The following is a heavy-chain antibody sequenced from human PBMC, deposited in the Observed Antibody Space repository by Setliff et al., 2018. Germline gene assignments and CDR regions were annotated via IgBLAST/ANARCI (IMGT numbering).Heavy chain of an antibody. Sequence: SETLSLTCRVSGGSISSGNYYWGLIRQPLGKGLEWVATIYYSGSTYSNPSLKSRVTISVDTSKNQFSLKLSSVTAADTAVYYCGRYDYYYYYMDVWGKGTTVTVSS. CDR3: GRYDYYYYYMDV. D-gene: IGHD1-1*01. CDR2: IYYSGST. CDR1: GGSISSGNYY. J-gene: IGHJ6*03. V-gene: IGHV4-39*03.